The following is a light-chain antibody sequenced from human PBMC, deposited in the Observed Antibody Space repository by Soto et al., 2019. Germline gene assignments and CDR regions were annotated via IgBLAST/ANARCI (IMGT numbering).Light chain of an antibody. V-gene: IGLV1-51*01. CDR3: GTWDISLDTVV. CDR2: DNE. J-gene: IGLJ2*01. Sequence: QSVLTQPPSVSAAPGQKVTISCTGSSSNIGGNYVSWYQQDPRTAPKLLIYDNEKRHSGIPARFSGSKSGTSATPGITGLQAEDEDDYYSGTWDISLDTVVFGGGTKLTVL. CDR1: SSNIGGNY.